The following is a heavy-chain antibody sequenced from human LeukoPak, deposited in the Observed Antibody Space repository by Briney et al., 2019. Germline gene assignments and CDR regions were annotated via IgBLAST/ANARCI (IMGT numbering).Heavy chain of an antibody. CDR3: AKDYAYYYGSGIGGFDY. V-gene: IGHV3-23*01. J-gene: IGHJ4*02. CDR2: ISGSGATT. D-gene: IGHD3-10*01. Sequence: GGSLRLSCAASGFTFSSYAMSWVRQAPGKGLEWVSAISGSGATTYYADSVKGRFTISRDKSNNTLYLQMNSLRAEDTAVYYCAKDYAYYYGSGIGGFDYWGQGTLVTVSS. CDR1: GFTFSSYA.